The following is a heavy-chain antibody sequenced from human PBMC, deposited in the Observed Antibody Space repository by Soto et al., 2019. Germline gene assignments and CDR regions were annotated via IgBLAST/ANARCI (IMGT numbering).Heavy chain of an antibody. CDR1: GGSISSAGNY. CDR2: IYHNGST. J-gene: IGHJ5*02. Sequence: SETLSLTCTVSGGSISSAGNYWSWIRQHTGVGLEWIGYIYHNGSTYYNPSLKSRVTISVDTSKNQFSLKLSSVTAADTPVYYCARVRHSYGNWFDPWGQGTLVTVSS. D-gene: IGHD3-10*01. CDR3: ARVRHSYGNWFDP. V-gene: IGHV4-31*03.